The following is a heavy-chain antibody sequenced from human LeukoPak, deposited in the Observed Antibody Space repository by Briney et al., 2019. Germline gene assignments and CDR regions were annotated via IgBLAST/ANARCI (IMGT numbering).Heavy chain of an antibody. D-gene: IGHD6-13*01. CDR2: ITGSGGNT. CDR1: GFTFSSYS. V-gene: IGHV3-23*01. Sequence: GGSLRLSCAASGFTFSSYSMNWVRQAPGMGLEWVSVITGSGGNTYYADSVKGRFTISKDNSKNTVYLQMSSLRVDDTAVYYCAKAASSSWPSYYYGMDVWGQGTTVTVSS. J-gene: IGHJ6*02. CDR3: AKAASSSWPSYYYGMDV.